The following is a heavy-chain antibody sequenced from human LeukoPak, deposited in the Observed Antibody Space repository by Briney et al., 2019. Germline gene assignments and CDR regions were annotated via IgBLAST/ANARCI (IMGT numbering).Heavy chain of an antibody. V-gene: IGHV1-46*01. D-gene: IGHD5-12*01. J-gene: IGHJ5*02. CDR2: INPSGGST. CDR3: ARDLKGGYDLNWFDP. CDR1: GYTFTSYY. Sequence: GASVKVSCKASGYTFTSYYMHWVRQAPGQGLEWMGIINPSGGSTSYAQKFQGRVTMTRDTSTSTVYMELSSLRSEDTAVYYCARDLKGGYDLNWFDPWGQGTLVTVSS.